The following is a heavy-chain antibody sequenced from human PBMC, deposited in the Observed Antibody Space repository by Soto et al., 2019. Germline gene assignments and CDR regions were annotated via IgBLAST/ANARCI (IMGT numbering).Heavy chain of an antibody. D-gene: IGHD1-26*01. Sequence: GGSLRLSCSASGFTFDSHAMGWVRQAPGKGLEWVSAIGGSGINTYYGDSVKGRFTISRDNSKNTLYLQMNSLRADDTAVYYCAKSEWELLNWFDPWGQGTLVTVSS. CDR2: IGGSGINT. CDR1: GFTFDSHA. J-gene: IGHJ5*02. V-gene: IGHV3-23*01. CDR3: AKSEWELLNWFDP.